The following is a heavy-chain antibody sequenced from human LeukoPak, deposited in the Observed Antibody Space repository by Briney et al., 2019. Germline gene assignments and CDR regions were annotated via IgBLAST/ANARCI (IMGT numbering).Heavy chain of an antibody. D-gene: IGHD4/OR15-4a*01. CDR3: ARESGLTDAFDI. Sequence: SETLSLTCTVSGGSISSSSYYWGWIREPPGKGLEWIVSIYYSGSTYYNPSLKSRVTMSVDTSKNQFSLKLSSVTAADTAVYYCARESGLTDAFDIWGQGTMVTVSS. J-gene: IGHJ3*02. CDR1: GGSISSSSYY. V-gene: IGHV4-39*07. CDR2: IYYSGST.